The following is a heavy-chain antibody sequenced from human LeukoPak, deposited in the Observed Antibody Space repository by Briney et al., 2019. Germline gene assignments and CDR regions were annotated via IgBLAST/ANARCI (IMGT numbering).Heavy chain of an antibody. J-gene: IGHJ3*02. D-gene: IGHD2-15*01. Sequence: GASVKVSCKASGYTFTSYGISWVRQAPGQGLEWMGWINPNSGGTNYAQKFQGWVTMTRDTSISTAYMELSRLRSDDTAVYYCARDGGYCSGGSCYLNAFDIWGQGTMVTVSS. V-gene: IGHV1-2*04. CDR1: GYTFTSYG. CDR3: ARDGGYCSGGSCYLNAFDI. CDR2: INPNSGGT.